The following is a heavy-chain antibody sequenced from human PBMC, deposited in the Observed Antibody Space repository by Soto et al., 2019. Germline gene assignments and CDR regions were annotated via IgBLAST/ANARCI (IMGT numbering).Heavy chain of an antibody. D-gene: IGHD6-13*01. Sequence: SETLSLTCTVSGGSISSYYWSWIRQPPGKGLEWIGYIYYSGSTNYNPSLKSRVTISVDTSKNQFSRKLSSVTAADTAVYYCARASSSWYAWFDPWGQGTLVTVSS. V-gene: IGHV4-59*01. CDR1: GGSISSYY. CDR2: IYYSGST. J-gene: IGHJ5*02. CDR3: ARASSSWYAWFDP.